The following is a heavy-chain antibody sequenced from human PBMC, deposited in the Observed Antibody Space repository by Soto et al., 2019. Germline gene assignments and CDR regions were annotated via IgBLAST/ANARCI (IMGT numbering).Heavy chain of an antibody. Sequence: QVQLVQSGAEVKKPGSSVKVSCQTSGGTFSSHGISWLRQAPGQRLEWLGGTIPSFDRSDYAQNFQGRVTITADESTSTVYMELRSLRSEDTAVYYCASGRAFRVTTFFRFFYCGLDVWGQGTTVTVSS. CDR1: GGTFSSHG. CDR2: TIPSFDRS. V-gene: IGHV1-69*01. D-gene: IGHD1-1*01. J-gene: IGHJ6*02. CDR3: ASGRAFRVTTFFRFFYCGLDV.